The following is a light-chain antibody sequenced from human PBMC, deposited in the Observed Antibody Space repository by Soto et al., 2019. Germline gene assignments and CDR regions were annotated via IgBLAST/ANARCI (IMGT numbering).Light chain of an antibody. CDR2: GAS. CDR3: QQYGSSPRT. V-gene: IGKV3-20*01. Sequence: EMVLTQSPATLSSSPGERATLSCRPSPSVSSSYLAWYQQKPGQAPRLLLYGASSRATGIPDRFSGSGSGTDFTLTISRLEPEDFAVYYCQQYGSSPRTFGQGTKVDIK. CDR1: PSVSSSY. J-gene: IGKJ1*01.